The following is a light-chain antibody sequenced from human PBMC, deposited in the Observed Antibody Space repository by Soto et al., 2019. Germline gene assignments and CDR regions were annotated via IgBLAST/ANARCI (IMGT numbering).Light chain of an antibody. J-gene: IGLJ2*01. CDR1: SRDVGGYNY. CDR2: EVS. V-gene: IGLV2-14*01. CDR3: SSYTSSSTLV. Sequence: QSALTQPASVSGSPGQSITISCTGTSRDVGGYNYVSWYQQHPGKAPKLMIYEVSNRPSGVSHRFSGSKSGNTASLTISGLQAEDEADYYCSSYTSSSTLVFGGGTKLTVL.